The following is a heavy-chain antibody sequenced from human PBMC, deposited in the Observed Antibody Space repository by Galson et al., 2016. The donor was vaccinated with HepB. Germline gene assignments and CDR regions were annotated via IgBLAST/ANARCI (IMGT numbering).Heavy chain of an antibody. D-gene: IGHD4-17*01. CDR1: GYNFMNYW. V-gene: IGHV5-10-1*01. Sequence: QSGAEVKKPGESLRISCKGSGYNFMNYWISWVRLMPGKGLEWMGRIDPSDSQSKNSPSLQGHVIISADKSINTAYLQWSSLKASDTAMYYCATFHGDFGVYSFNIWGQGTMVTVSS. J-gene: IGHJ3*02. CDR3: ATFHGDFGVYSFNI. CDR2: IDPSDSQS.